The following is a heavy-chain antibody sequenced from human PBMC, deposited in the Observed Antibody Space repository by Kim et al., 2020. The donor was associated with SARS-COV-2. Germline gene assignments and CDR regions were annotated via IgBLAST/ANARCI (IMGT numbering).Heavy chain of an antibody. CDR3: ARDRGDHGSGSYYSPPYYYYGMDV. Sequence: ASVKVSCKASGYTFTSYAIQWVRQAPGQRLEWMGWINGGNGDTKYAQKFQGRVTITRDTSASTAYMELSSLRYEDTAVYYCARDRGDHGSGSYYSPPYYYYGMDVWGQGTPVTVSS. V-gene: IGHV1-3*01. CDR1: GYTFTSYA. CDR2: INGGNGDT. D-gene: IGHD3-10*01. J-gene: IGHJ6*02.